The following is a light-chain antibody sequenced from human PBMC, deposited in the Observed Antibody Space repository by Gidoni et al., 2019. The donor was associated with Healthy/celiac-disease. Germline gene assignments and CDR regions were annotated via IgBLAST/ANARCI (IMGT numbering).Light chain of an antibody. Sequence: QSVLTQPPSVSAAPGQEVTISCSGSSSNIGNNYVSWYQQLPGTAPKLLIYDNIKRPSGIPDRFSGSKSGTSATLGITGLQTGDEADYYCGTWDSSLSAAVFGGGTKLTVL. CDR2: DNI. CDR3: GTWDSSLSAAV. V-gene: IGLV1-51*01. J-gene: IGLJ3*02. CDR1: SSNIGNNY.